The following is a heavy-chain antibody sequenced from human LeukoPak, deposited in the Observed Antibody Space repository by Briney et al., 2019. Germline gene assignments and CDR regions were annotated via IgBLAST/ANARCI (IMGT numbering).Heavy chain of an antibody. V-gene: IGHV3-33*01. CDR3: ARDSTMVREVIGPFDY. CDR2: IWYDGSNK. J-gene: IGHJ4*02. Sequence: GRSLRLSCAASGFTFSSYGMHWVRQAPGKGLEWVAVIWYDGSNKYYADSVKGRFTISRDKSKNTLYLQMSSLRAEDTAVYYCARDSTMVREVIGPFDYWGQGTLVTVSS. D-gene: IGHD3-10*01. CDR1: GFTFSSYG.